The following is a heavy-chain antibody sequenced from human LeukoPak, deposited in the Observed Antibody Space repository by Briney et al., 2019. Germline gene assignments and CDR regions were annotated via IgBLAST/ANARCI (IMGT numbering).Heavy chain of an antibody. CDR2: IYYSGST. D-gene: IGHD3-22*01. V-gene: IGHV4-39*01. CDR1: GGSISSSSYY. Sequence: PSETLSLTCTVSGGSISSSSYYWGWIRQPPGKGLEWIGSIYYSGSTYYNLSLKSRVTISVDTSKNQFSLKLSSVTAADTAVYYCARQVDYYDSSGYLGYYFDYWGQGTLVTVSS. J-gene: IGHJ4*02. CDR3: ARQVDYYDSSGYLGYYFDY.